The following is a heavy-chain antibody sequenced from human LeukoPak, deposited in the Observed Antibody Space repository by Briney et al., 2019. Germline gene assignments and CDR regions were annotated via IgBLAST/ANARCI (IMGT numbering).Heavy chain of an antibody. D-gene: IGHD6-13*01. CDR2: IYYSGST. Sequence: SETLSLTCTVSGGSISSYYWSWIRQPPGKGLEWIGYIYYSGSTNYNPSLKSRVTISVDTSKNQFSLKLSSVTAADTAVYYCARDSGYSTPMDVWGKGTTVTVSS. J-gene: IGHJ6*04. V-gene: IGHV4-59*01. CDR1: GGSISSYY. CDR3: ARDSGYSTPMDV.